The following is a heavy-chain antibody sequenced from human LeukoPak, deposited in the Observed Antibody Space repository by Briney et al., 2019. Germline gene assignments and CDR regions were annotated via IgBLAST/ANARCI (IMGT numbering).Heavy chain of an antibody. CDR2: ISAYNGNT. CDR1: GYTFTSYG. CDR3: ARGSVRFLEWTPFDY. D-gene: IGHD3-3*01. Sequence: ASVKVSCKASGYTFTSYGISWVRQAPGQGLEWMGWISAYNGNTNYAQKLQGRVTMTTGTSTSTAYMELRSLRSDDTAVYYCARGSVRFLEWTPFDYWGQGTLVTVSS. J-gene: IGHJ4*02. V-gene: IGHV1-18*01.